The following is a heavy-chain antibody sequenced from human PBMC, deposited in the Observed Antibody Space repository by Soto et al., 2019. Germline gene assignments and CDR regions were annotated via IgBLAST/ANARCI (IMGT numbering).Heavy chain of an antibody. V-gene: IGHV1-2*04. Sequence: ASVKVSCKASGYTFTGYYMHWVRQAPGQGLEWMGWINPNSGGTNYAQKFQGWVTMTRDTSISTAYMELSRLRSDDTAVYYCASVRSGTMLSGDYFDYWGQGTLVTVSS. CDR1: GYTFTGYY. CDR2: INPNSGGT. J-gene: IGHJ4*02. CDR3: ASVRSGTMLSGDYFDY. D-gene: IGHD2-8*01.